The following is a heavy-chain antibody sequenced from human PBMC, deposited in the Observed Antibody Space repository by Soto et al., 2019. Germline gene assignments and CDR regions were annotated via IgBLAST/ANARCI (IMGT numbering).Heavy chain of an antibody. V-gene: IGHV1-69*12. CDR3: ARGIQLWLRRINNGYSG. D-gene: IGHD5-18*01. J-gene: IGHJ4*02. CDR2: IIPMFGTA. CDR1: GGTFSTYA. Sequence: QVQLVQSGAEVKKPESSVKVSCKAPGGTFSTYAISWVRQAPGQGLEWMGGIIPMFGTANYAQRFQDRGTITADESTNTVYMELSSLRSEDTAVYFCARGIQLWLRRINNGYSGWGQGTLVTVSS.